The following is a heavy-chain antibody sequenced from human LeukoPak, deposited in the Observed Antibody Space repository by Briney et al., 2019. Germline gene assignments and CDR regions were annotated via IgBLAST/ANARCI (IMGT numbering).Heavy chain of an antibody. V-gene: IGHV3-30*02. CDR1: GFTFSSYG. CDR2: IRYDGSNK. J-gene: IGHJ3*02. D-gene: IGHD6-13*01. Sequence: GGSLRLSCAASGFTFSSYGMHWVRQAPGKGLEWVAFIRYDGSNKYYADSVKGRFTISRDNAKNSLYLQMNSLRAEDTAVYYCARDSSSWYQGGAFDIWGQGTMVTVSS. CDR3: ARDSSSWYQGGAFDI.